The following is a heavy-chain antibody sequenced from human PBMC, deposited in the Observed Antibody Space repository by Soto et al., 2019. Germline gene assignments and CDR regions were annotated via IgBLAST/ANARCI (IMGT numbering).Heavy chain of an antibody. CDR1: GFTFNRCG. V-gene: IGHV3-23*01. D-gene: IGHD1-7*01. CDR2: ISGSGDST. J-gene: IGHJ4*02. CDR3: VKLRLELLYLDS. Sequence: GGSLRLSCAASGFTFNRCGMSWVRQAPGKGLEWVSAISGSGDSTYYADSVKGRFTISRDSSNNTLYLQMNNLRADDTALYFCVKLRLELLYLDSWGLGALVTVSS.